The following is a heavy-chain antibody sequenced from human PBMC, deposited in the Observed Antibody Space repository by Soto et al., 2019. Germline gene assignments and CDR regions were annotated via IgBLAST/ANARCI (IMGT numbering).Heavy chain of an antibody. J-gene: IGHJ5*02. D-gene: IGHD3-10*01. CDR1: GYTFTGYF. CDR3: ARGGGAILAPLP. V-gene: IGHV1-2*02. CDR2: INPNSGAT. Sequence: ASVKVSCKASGYTFTGYFMHWVRQAPGQGLEWMGWINPNSGATKYAQKFQGRVTLSRDTSISTAYMELSGLRSDDTAVYYCARGGGAILAPLPWGQGTLVTVSS.